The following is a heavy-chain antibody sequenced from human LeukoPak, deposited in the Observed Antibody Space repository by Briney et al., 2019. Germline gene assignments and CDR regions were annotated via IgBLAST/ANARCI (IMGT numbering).Heavy chain of an antibody. J-gene: IGHJ3*02. CDR3: ARGGSYLSAFDI. Sequence: ASVKVSCKASGYTLTSYDINWVRQATGQGLEWMGWMNPNSGNTGYAQKFQGRVTMTRNTSISTAYMELSSLRSEDPAVYYCARGGSYLSAFDIWGQGTMVTVSS. CDR1: GYTLTSYD. D-gene: IGHD3-10*01. CDR2: MNPNSGNT. V-gene: IGHV1-8*01.